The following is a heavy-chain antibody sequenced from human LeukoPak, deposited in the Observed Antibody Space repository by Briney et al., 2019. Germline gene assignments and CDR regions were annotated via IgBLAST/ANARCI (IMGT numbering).Heavy chain of an antibody. V-gene: IGHV1-58*02. D-gene: IGHD3-22*01. CDR2: IVVGSGNT. J-gene: IGHJ3*02. CDR3: AGSYDSSGYAFDI. CDR1: GFTFTSSA. Sequence: GASVKVSCKASGFTFTSSAMQWVRQARGQRLEWIGWIVVGSGNTNYAQKFQERVTITRDMSTSTAYMELSSLRSEDTAVYYCAGSYDSSGYAFDIWGQGTMVTVSS.